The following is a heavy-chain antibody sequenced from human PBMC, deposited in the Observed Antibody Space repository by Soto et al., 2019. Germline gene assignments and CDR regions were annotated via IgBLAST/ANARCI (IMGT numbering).Heavy chain of an antibody. D-gene: IGHD3-3*01. J-gene: IGHJ4*02. CDR2: INPSDSDT. CDR3: ARPSTVFGVVVY. Sequence: GESLKISCRASGYGFTAYWIGWVRQMPGKGLEWVGIINPSDSDTRYSPSFQGQVTISADKAITTAYLQWSSLQASDTAMYYCARPSTVFGVVVYWGQGTLVTVSS. V-gene: IGHV5-51*01. CDR1: GYGFTAYW.